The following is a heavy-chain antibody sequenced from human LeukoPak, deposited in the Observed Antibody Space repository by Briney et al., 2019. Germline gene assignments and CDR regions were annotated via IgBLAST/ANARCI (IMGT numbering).Heavy chain of an antibody. V-gene: IGHV3-48*01. CDR2: IGSNIKSI. CDR1: GFIFSNYG. CDR3: ARGGAARPDY. D-gene: IGHD6-6*01. Sequence: GGSLRLSCTASGFIFSNYGVNWVRQAPGKGLEWVSYIGSNIKSIDYADSVKGRFTISRDNAKNSLFLQMNGLRAEGTAIYYCARGGAARPDYWGQGTLVTVSS. J-gene: IGHJ4*02.